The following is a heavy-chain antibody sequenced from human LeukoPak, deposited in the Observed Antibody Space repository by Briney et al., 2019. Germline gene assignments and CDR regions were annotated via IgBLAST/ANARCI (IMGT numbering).Heavy chain of an antibody. CDR2: ISYDGSNK. CDR3: ASTDYDILTGYYDALTFDP. Sequence: PGRSLRLSCAASGFTFSSYAMHWVRQAPGKGLEWVAVISYDGSNKYYADSVKGRFTISRDNAKNSLYLQMNSLRDEDTAVYYCASTDYDILTGYYDALTFDPWGQGTLVTVSS. CDR1: GFTFSSYA. J-gene: IGHJ5*02. D-gene: IGHD3-9*01. V-gene: IGHV3-30*04.